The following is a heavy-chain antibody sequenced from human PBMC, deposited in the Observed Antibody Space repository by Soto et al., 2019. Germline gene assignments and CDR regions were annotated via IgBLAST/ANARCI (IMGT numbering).Heavy chain of an antibody. Sequence: VQLVESGEGLVQPGGSLRLSCAASGFTFSSYNIHWIRQAPGKGLEFVSAISRSGDRTYYADSVKGRFTITRDNSKNPVWLQMGSLRAEDMAVYYCARARCSSGQCYYFDYWGRGALVSVSS. J-gene: IGHJ4*02. CDR2: ISRSGDRT. CDR1: GFTFSSYN. D-gene: IGHD2-15*01. CDR3: ARARCSSGQCYYFDY. V-gene: IGHV3-64*02.